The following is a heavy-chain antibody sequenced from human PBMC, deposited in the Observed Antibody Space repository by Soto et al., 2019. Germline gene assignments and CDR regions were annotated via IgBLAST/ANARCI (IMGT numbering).Heavy chain of an antibody. V-gene: IGHV3-11*01. Sequence: QVQLVESGGGLVKPGGSLRLSCVASGFTFSDYYMSWIRQAPGRGLEWLSYINRNGRNKDYADSVRGRFTISRDNAKTSLFLEMNGLSVEYTAVYYCARRRRTDMDDIVLMHDFDFWGQGTLVTVSS. CDR1: GFTFSDYY. D-gene: IGHD2-8*01. CDR3: ARRRRTDMDDIVLMHDFDF. J-gene: IGHJ4*02. CDR2: INRNGRNK.